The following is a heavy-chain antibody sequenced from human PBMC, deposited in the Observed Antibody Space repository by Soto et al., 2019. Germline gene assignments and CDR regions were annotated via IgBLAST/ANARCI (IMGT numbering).Heavy chain of an antibody. J-gene: IGHJ6*02. D-gene: IGHD2-15*01. CDR3: ARSFAGSRGGLSYYYGMDV. Sequence: ASVKVSCKASGGTFSSYAISWVRQAPGQGLEWMGGIIPIFGTANYAQKFQSRVTITADESTSTAYMELSSLRSEDTAVYYCARSFAGSRGGLSYYYGMDVWGQGTTVTVSS. V-gene: IGHV1-69*13. CDR2: IIPIFGTA. CDR1: GGTFSSYA.